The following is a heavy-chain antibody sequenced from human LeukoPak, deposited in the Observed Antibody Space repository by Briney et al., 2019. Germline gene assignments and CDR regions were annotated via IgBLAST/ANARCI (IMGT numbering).Heavy chain of an antibody. J-gene: IGHJ6*03. CDR1: GGSISSYY. D-gene: IGHD6-19*01. V-gene: IGHV4-4*07. CDR2: IYTSGGT. Sequence: SETLSLTCTVSGGSISSYYWSWIRQPAGKGVEWIGRIYTSGGTNYNPSLKSRVTMSVDTSKNQFSLKLSSVTAADTAVYYCARGAVAGPRGYYYYYMDVWGKGTTVTISS. CDR3: ARGAVAGPRGYYYYYMDV.